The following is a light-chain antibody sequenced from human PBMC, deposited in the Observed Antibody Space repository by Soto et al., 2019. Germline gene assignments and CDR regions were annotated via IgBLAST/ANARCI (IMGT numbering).Light chain of an antibody. CDR2: RDT. CDR3: QVWDNSLEL. V-gene: IGLV3-9*01. Sequence: SYELTQPLSVSVALGQTARITCRGYNIGYKNVHWYQQKPGQAPLLVIYRDTNRPSGIPERFSGSNSGNTAALTITRAQAGDEADYYCQVWDNSLELFGGGTKVTVL. J-gene: IGLJ2*01. CDR1: NIGYKN.